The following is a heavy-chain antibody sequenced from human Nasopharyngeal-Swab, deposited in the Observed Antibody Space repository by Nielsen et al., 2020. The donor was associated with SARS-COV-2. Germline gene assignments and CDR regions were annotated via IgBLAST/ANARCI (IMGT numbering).Heavy chain of an antibody. D-gene: IGHD2-2*01. CDR3: AKDTKYYGMDV. CDR2: ISGSGGST. Sequence: GESLKISCAASGFTFSSYSMNWVRQAPGKGLEWVSAISGSGGSTYYADSVKGRFTISRDNSKNTLYLQMNSLRAEDTAVYYCAKDTKYYGMDVWGQGTTVTVSS. J-gene: IGHJ6*02. CDR1: GFTFSSYS. V-gene: IGHV3-23*01.